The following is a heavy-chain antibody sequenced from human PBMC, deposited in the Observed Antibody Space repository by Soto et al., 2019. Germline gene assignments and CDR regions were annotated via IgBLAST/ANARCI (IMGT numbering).Heavy chain of an antibody. J-gene: IGHJ4*02. CDR2: INAGSGNT. CDR1: GYTSTNYG. D-gene: IGHD2-2*01. CDR3: ANDIIVIPGAKGLDY. V-gene: IGHV1-3*01. Sequence: QVQLVQSGTEVMKPGASLKVSCKASGYTSTNYGMHWVRQAPGQRLEWMGWINAGSGNTKYSQKFQGRITITRDTSASTVYMELSSLRSEDTAVYYCANDIIVIPGAKGLDYCRQGALVTVSS.